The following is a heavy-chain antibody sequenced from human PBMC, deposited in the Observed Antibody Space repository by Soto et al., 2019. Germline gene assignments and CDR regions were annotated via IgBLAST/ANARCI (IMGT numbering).Heavy chain of an antibody. V-gene: IGHV1-18*04. CDR2: ISAYNGNT. Sequence: EASVKLSCKASGYTFTSYGISWVRQAPGQGLEWMGWISAYNGNTNYAQKLQGRVTMTTDTSTSTAYMELRSLRSDDTAVYYCARAVLFYYYVSSGSYYFDYWCQGILVTVSS. CDR1: GYTFTSYG. D-gene: IGHD3-22*01. J-gene: IGHJ4*02. CDR3: ARAVLFYYYVSSGSYYFDY.